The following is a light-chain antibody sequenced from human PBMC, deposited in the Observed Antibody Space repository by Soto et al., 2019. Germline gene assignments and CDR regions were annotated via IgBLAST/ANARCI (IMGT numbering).Light chain of an antibody. CDR3: QTWGPGPVL. V-gene: IGLV4-69*01. CDR2: INSDGTY. J-gene: IGLJ2*01. Sequence: QSVLTQSPSVSASLGASVKLTCTLSSGHSLYGVPWHQQLPGKGPRYLMKINSDGTYTKGDGIPDRFSGSSSGAARFLTLSSLQSEDEADYYCQTWGPGPVLFGGGTKLTVL. CDR1: SGHSLYG.